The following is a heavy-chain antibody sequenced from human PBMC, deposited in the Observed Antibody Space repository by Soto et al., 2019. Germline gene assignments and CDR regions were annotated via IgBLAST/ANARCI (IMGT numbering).Heavy chain of an antibody. V-gene: IGHV1-2*02. D-gene: IGHD5-12*01. CDR2: INPNSGGT. J-gene: IGHJ6*02. CDR3: ARDMRGYESKSPYYYYGMDV. CDR1: GYTFTGYY. Sequence: QVQLVQSGAEVKKPGASVKVSCKASGYTFTGYYMHWVRQAPGQGLEWMGWINPNSGGTNYAQKFQGRVTMTRDTSITTAYMELSRLRSDDTAVYYCARDMRGYESKSPYYYYGMDVSGQGTTVTVSS.